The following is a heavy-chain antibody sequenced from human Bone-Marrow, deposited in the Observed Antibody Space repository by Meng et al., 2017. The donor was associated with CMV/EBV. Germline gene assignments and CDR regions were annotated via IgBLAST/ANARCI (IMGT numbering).Heavy chain of an antibody. CDR1: GFTFSSYS. J-gene: IGHJ4*02. CDR3: ARDMQAAAYY. D-gene: IGHD6-13*01. V-gene: IGHV3-21*01. Sequence: GGSLRLSCAASGFTFSSYSMNWVRQAPGKGLEWVSSISSSSSYIYYTDSVKGRFTISRDNAKNSLYLQMNSLRAEDTAVYYCARDMQAAAYYWGQRTLVTVSS. CDR2: ISSSSSYI.